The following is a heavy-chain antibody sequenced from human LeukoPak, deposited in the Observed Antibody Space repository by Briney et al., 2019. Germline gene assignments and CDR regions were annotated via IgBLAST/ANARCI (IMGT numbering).Heavy chain of an antibody. CDR3: ARVYYGSGTRFDL. J-gene: IGHJ2*01. CDR2: INHSGST. D-gene: IGHD3-10*01. V-gene: IGHV4-34*01. Sequence: KPSETLSLTCAVYGGSFSGYYWSWIRQPPGKGLEWIGEINHSGSTNYNPSLKSRVTISVDKSKNQFSLKLSSVTAADTAVYYCARVYYGSGTRFDLWGRGTLVTVSS. CDR1: GGSFSGYY.